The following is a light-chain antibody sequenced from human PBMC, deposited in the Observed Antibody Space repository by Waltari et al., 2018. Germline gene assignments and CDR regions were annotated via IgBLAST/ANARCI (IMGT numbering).Light chain of an antibody. V-gene: IGLV2-14*03. J-gene: IGLJ2*01. Sequence: QSALTQPASVSGSPGQSITISCTATSSDVGGYNYVSWYQQHPGKAPKLIISDRSNRPSGVSNRFSGSKSGNTASLTISGLQAEDEADYYCSSYTSSSTRIFGGGTKLTVL. CDR3: SSYTSSSTRI. CDR2: DRS. CDR1: SSDVGGYNY.